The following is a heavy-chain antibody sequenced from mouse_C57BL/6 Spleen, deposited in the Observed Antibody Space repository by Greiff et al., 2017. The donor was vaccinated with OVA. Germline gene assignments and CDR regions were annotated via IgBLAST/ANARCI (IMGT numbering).Heavy chain of an antibody. CDR1: GYTFTDYY. V-gene: IGHV1-26*01. CDR2: INPNNGGT. J-gene: IGHJ2*01. Sequence: EVQLQQSGPELVKPGASVKISCKASGYTFTDYYMNWVKQSHGKSLEWIGDINPNNGGTSYNQKFKGKATLTVDKSSSTAYMELRSLTSEDSAVYYCSRDYYGSGYFAYWGQGTTLTVSS. CDR3: SRDYYGSGYFAY. D-gene: IGHD1-1*01.